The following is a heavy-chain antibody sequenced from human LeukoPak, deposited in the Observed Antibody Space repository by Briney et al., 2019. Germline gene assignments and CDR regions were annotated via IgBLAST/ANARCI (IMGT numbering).Heavy chain of an antibody. CDR2: IYPGDSDT. J-gene: IGHJ4*02. V-gene: IGHV5-51*01. CDR1: GYRFTSYW. CDR3: ARQHYDFWSGYIKYYFDY. D-gene: IGHD3-3*01. Sequence: GESLKISCKGSGYRFTSYWIGWVRQMPGKGLEWMGIIYPGDSDTRYSPSFQGQVTISADKSISTAYLQWSSLKASDTAMYYCARQHYDFWSGYIKYYFDYWGQGTLVTVSS.